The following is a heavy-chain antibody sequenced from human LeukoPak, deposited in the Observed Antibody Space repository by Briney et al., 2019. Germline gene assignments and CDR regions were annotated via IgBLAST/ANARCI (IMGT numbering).Heavy chain of an antibody. CDR3: AKDGLWFGESQYYFDY. Sequence: PGGSRRLFCAASRFTFSSYAMSWVRQAPGKGLEWVSTISGNGATTYYADSVKGRFTISRDNSNNTLYLHLHSLRAEDTAVYYCAKDGLWFGESQYYFDYWGQGTLVTVSS. J-gene: IGHJ4*02. CDR2: ISGNGATT. D-gene: IGHD3-10*01. V-gene: IGHV3-23*01. CDR1: RFTFSSYA.